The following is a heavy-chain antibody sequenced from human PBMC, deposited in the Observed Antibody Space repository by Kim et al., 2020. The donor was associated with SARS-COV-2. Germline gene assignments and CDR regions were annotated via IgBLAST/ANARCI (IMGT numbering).Heavy chain of an antibody. D-gene: IGHD3-10*01. CDR3: ARRGITDYSLNDGLD. V-gene: IGHV4-39*01. Sequence: SETLSLTYSVSGVSVSSTTYYWGWIRPPPGKGLEWIGSAYFTGSTYYKPSLKSRVTISIDTSNNHFSLNLSSLTAADTAVYYCARRGITDYSLNDGLD. J-gene: IGHJ3*02. CDR1: GVSVSSTTYY. CDR2: AYFTGST.